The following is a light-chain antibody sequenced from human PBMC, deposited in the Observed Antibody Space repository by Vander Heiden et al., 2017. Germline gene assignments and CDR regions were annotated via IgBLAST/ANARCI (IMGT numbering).Light chain of an antibody. V-gene: IGKV3-20*01. Sequence: EIVLTQSPVTLSLSPGDRATLSCRPSQSGNNSYVAWYQQKPGQAPRLLIYAASGRATAISDRFSGSGSGTDFTLTISRLEPEDFAVYYCHQYDTLPRTFGQGTKVEIK. CDR3: HQYDTLPRT. J-gene: IGKJ1*01. CDR1: QSGNNSY. CDR2: AAS.